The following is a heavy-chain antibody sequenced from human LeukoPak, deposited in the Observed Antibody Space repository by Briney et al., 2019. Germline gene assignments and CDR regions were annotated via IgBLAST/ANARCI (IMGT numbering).Heavy chain of an antibody. CDR1: GFTFSNYW. J-gene: IGHJ4*02. V-gene: IGHV3-74*01. Sequence: GGSLRLSCAASGFTFSNYWMHWVRQAPGKRLEWVSRISDPGITTNYADSVKGRFTISRDNAKNTLYLQMNSLRADDTAVYYCARAGSYRFDYWGQGTVVTVAS. CDR2: ISDPGITT. CDR3: ARAGSYRFDY. D-gene: IGHD3-16*02.